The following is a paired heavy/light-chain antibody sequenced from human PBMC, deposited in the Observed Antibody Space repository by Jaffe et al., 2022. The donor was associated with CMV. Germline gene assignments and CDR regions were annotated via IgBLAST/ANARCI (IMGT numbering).Heavy chain of an antibody. J-gene: IGHJ6*02. CDR2: ISSSGSTT. Sequence: QVQLVESGGGLVKPGGSLRLSCAASGFTFSRYYMSWIRQAPGKGLEWVSYISSSGSTTYYADSLKGRFTISRDNAKNSLYLQMNSLRAEDTAVYYCASQQVGYCSSTSCPEGHYYGMDVWGQGTTVTVSS. CDR1: GFTFSRYY. CDR3: ASQQVGYCSSTSCPEGHYYGMDV. D-gene: IGHD2-2*01. V-gene: IGHV3-11*01.
Light chain of an antibody. CDR1: SSDVGGYNY. Sequence: QSALTQPRSVSGSPGQSVTISCTGTSSDVGGYNYVSWYQQYPGKAPKLVIYDVSKRPSGVPDRFSGSKSGNTASLTISGLQAEDESDYYCCSYTGNYVFGTGTKVTVL. V-gene: IGLV2-11*01. CDR2: DVS. J-gene: IGLJ1*01. CDR3: CSYTGNYV.